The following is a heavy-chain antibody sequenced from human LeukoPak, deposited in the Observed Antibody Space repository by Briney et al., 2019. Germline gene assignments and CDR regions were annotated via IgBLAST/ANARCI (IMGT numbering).Heavy chain of an antibody. V-gene: IGHV3-7*01. CDR3: ARDRGFEYSDTGSFDY. J-gene: IGHJ4*02. CDR2: IKQDGSEK. D-gene: IGHD6-6*01. CDR1: GFRFSSYA. Sequence: GGSLRLSCAASGFRFSSYAMSWVRQAPGKGLEWVANIKQDGSEKYDVDSVKGRFAISRDNAKNSLYLQMNSLRAEDTAVYYCARDRGFEYSDTGSFDYWGQGTLVTVSS.